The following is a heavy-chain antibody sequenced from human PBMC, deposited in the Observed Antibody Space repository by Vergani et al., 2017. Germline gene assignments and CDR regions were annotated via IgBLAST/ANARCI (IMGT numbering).Heavy chain of an antibody. V-gene: IGHV4-59*08. CDR2: IYYSGST. J-gene: IGHJ6*03. D-gene: IGHD3-10*01. CDR3: AVGSGSFVFSYYYYDMDV. Sequence: QVQLQESGPGLVKPSETLSLTCTVSGGSISSYYWSWIRQPPGKGLEWIGYIYYSGSTNYNPSLKSRVTISVDTSKNQFSLKLSSVTAADTAVYYCAVGSGSFVFSYYYYDMDVWGKGTTVTVSS. CDR1: GGSISSYY.